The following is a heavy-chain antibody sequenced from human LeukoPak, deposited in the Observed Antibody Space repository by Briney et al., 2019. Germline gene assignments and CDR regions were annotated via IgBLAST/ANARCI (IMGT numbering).Heavy chain of an antibody. V-gene: IGHV3-53*01. CDR2: IYSGGST. D-gene: IGHD4-17*01. Sequence: GGSLRLSCAASGFTFSDYAMSWVRQAPGEGLEWVSVIYSGGSTYYADSVKGRFTISRDNSKNTLYLQMNSLRAEDTAVYYCARDSPYGFKHFDYWGQGTLVTVSS. CDR1: GFTFSDYA. J-gene: IGHJ4*02. CDR3: ARDSPYGFKHFDY.